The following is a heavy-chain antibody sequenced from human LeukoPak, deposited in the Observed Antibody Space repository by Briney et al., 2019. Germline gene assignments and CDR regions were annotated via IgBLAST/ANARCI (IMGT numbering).Heavy chain of an antibody. CDR2: ISSSSAYI. V-gene: IGHV3-21*01. D-gene: IGHD3-10*01. CDR1: GFTFSSYN. CDR3: GRPPGLRGSFDS. Sequence: PGGSLRLSCAASGFTFSSYNMNWVRQAPGKGLEWVSSISSSSAYIYYADSVMGRFTISRDNAKNSLYLQMNTLRAEDTAVYYCGRPPGLRGSFDSWGQGPLVTVSP. J-gene: IGHJ4*02.